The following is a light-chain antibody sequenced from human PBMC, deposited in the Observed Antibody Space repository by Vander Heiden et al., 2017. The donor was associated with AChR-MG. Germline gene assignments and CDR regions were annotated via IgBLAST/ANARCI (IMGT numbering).Light chain of an antibody. J-gene: IGKJ2*01. Sequence: DIAMTQSPLSLPVTPGEPASISCRSSQSLLHSSGYYFLDWYLQKPGQSPQLLIYLGSNRASGVPDRFSGSGSGTDFTLRISRVEAEDVGVYYCMQALQTRTFGQGTKLEIK. V-gene: IGKV2-28*01. CDR2: LGS. CDR3: MQALQTRT. CDR1: QSLLHSSGYYF.